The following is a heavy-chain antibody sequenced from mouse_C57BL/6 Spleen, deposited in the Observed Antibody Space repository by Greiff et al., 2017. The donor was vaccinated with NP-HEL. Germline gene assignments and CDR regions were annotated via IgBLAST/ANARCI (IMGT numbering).Heavy chain of an antibody. V-gene: IGHV1-18*01. Sequence: EVHLVESGPELVKPGASVKIPCKASGYTFTDYNMDWVKQSHGKSLEWIGDINPNNGGTIYNQKFKGKATLTVDKSSSTAYMELRSLTSEDTAVYYCAREPGNGSVWGTGTTVTVSS. D-gene: IGHD1-1*01. CDR2: INPNNGGT. CDR1: GYTFTDYN. J-gene: IGHJ1*03. CDR3: AREPGNGSV.